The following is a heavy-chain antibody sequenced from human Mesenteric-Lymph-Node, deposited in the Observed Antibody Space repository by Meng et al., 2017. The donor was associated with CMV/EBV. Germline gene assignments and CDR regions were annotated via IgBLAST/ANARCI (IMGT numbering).Heavy chain of an antibody. CDR2: IIPIFGTA. CDR3: ARGRYDSSGYLFDY. J-gene: IGHJ4*02. Sequence: SVKVSCKASGDTFNSYAITWVRQAPGQGIEWMGGIIPIFGTANYAQKFQGRVTITTDESTSTAYMELSSLTSEDTAVYYCARGRYDSSGYLFDYWGQGTLVTVSS. D-gene: IGHD3-22*01. CDR1: GDTFNSYA. V-gene: IGHV1-69*05.